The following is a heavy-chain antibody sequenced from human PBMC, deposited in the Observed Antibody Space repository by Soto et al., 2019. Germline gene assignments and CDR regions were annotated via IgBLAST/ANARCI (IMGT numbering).Heavy chain of an antibody. D-gene: IGHD5-18*01. CDR3: ARDLDTARAHWLDQ. CDR2: IYNDDTA. Sequence: PGGSLRLSCVVSGFTVRGNYMSWARQAPGKGLEWVSVIYNDDTAYYADSVKGRFTISRDNSKSTLYLQMNSLRAEDTAVYYCARDLDTARAHWLDQWARGTLVTVSS. J-gene: IGHJ5*02. V-gene: IGHV3-66*01. CDR1: GFTVRGNY.